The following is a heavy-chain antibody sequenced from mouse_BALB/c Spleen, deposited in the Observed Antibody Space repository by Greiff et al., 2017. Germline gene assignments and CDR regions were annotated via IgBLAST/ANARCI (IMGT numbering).Heavy chain of an antibody. D-gene: IGHD1-1*01. J-gene: IGHJ3*01. Sequence: VQLQHSGPELVKPGASVKVSCKASGYAFTSYNMYWVKQSHGKSLEWIGYIDPYNGGTSYNQKFKGKATLTVDKSSSTAYMHLNSLTSEDSAVYYCARHGRYEYAWFAYWGQGTLVTVSA. V-gene: IGHV1S135*01. CDR3: ARHGRYEYAWFAY. CDR1: GYAFTSYN. CDR2: IDPYNGGT.